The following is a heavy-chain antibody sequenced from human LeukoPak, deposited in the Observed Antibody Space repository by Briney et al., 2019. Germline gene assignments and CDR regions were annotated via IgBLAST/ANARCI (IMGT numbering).Heavy chain of an antibody. D-gene: IGHD4/OR15-4a*01. J-gene: IGHJ5*02. CDR2: INPNSGGT. CDR3: ARGGPTYGSKYNWFDP. Sequence: ASVKVSCKASGYTFTGYYIHWVRQAPGQGLQWMGRINPNSGGTNYAQKFQGRVTMTRDTSINTAYMELSRLRSDDTAVYYCARGGPTYGSKYNWFDPWDQGTLVTVSS. CDR1: GYTFTGYY. V-gene: IGHV1-2*06.